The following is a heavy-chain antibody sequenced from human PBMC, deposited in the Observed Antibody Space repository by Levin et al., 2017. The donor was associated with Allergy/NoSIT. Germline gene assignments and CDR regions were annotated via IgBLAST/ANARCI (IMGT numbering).Heavy chain of an antibody. Sequence: GGSLRLSCAASGFTFSSYGMHWVRQAPGKGLEWVAVIWHDGSNNDYADSVKGRFTISRDNSKNTLYLQMNSLRAEDTAVYYCARDVQQWPVPNAFDIWGQGTMVIVSS. CDR3: ARDVQQWPVPNAFDI. CDR2: IWHDGSNN. D-gene: IGHD6-19*01. V-gene: IGHV3-33*01. CDR1: GFTFSSYG. J-gene: IGHJ3*02.